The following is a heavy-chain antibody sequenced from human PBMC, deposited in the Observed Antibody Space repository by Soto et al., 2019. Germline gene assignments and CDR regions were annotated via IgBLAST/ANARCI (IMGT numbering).Heavy chain of an antibody. CDR1: GFTFSSYA. V-gene: IGHV3-23*01. Sequence: PGGSLRLSCAASGFTFSSYAMSWVRQAPGKGLEWVSAMSGSGGSTYYADSVKGRFTITRDNSKNTLYLQMNSLRAGDTAVYYCAKESITMVRGVIIGNWFDPWGQGTLVTVSS. D-gene: IGHD3-10*01. CDR3: AKESITMVRGVIIGNWFDP. CDR2: MSGSGGST. J-gene: IGHJ5*02.